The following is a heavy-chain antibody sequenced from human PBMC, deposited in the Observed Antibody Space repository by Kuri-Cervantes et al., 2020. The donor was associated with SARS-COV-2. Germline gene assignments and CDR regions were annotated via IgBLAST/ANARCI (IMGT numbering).Heavy chain of an antibody. J-gene: IGHJ6*03. Sequence: ETLSLTCAASGFTFSNAWMSWVRQAPGKGLEWVGRIKSKTDGGTTDYAAPVKGRFTISRDDSKNTLYLQMNSLKTEGTAVYYCTTDIVVVPAARVDYYYMDVWGKGTTVTVSS. V-gene: IGHV3-15*01. D-gene: IGHD2-2*01. CDR3: TTDIVVVPAARVDYYYMDV. CDR1: GFTFSNAW. CDR2: IKSKTDGGTT.